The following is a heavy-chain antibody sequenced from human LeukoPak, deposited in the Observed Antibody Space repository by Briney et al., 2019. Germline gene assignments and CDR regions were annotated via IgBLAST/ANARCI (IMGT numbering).Heavy chain of an antibody. CDR2: IKQDGSEK. CDR3: ARGRRKIVVVPAATALDY. J-gene: IGHJ4*02. V-gene: IGHV3-7*03. D-gene: IGHD2-2*01. Sequence: GGSLRLSCAASGFTFSSYWMSWVRQAPGKGLEWVANIKQDGSEKYYVDSVKGRFTISRDNAKNSLYLRMNSLRAEDTAVYYCARGRRKIVVVPAATALDYWGQGTLVTVSS. CDR1: GFTFSSYW.